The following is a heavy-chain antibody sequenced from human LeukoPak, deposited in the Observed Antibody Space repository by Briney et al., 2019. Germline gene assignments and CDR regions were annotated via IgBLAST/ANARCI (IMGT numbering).Heavy chain of an antibody. CDR3: MRQNRAYFGH. CDR1: GFTFSGYW. Sequence: GGSLRLSCAAPGFTFSGYWMTWGRQAPGKGLEWVANIRQDGSEKNYVDSVKGRFTISRDNAKNSLYLQMNSLRVEDTAVYFCMRQNRAYFGHWGQGTLVTVSS. D-gene: IGHD2-21*01. J-gene: IGHJ1*01. V-gene: IGHV3-7*01. CDR2: IRQDGSEK.